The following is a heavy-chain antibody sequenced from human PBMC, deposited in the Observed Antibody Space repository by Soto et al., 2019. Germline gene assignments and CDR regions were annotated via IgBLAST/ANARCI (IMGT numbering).Heavy chain of an antibody. Sequence: GESLKISCKGSGYSFTSYWIGWVRQMPGKGLEWMGIIYPGDSDTRYSPSFQGQVTFSADKSISTAYLQWSSLKASDTAMYYCARGSPPYTSSWPRFPYWGQGTQVTVSS. D-gene: IGHD6-13*01. CDR3: ARGSPPYTSSWPRFPY. CDR2: IYPGDSDT. J-gene: IGHJ4*02. V-gene: IGHV5-51*01. CDR1: GYSFTSYW.